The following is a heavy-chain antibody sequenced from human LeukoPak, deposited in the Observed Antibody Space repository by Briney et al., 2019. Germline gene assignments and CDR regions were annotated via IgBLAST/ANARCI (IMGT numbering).Heavy chain of an antibody. D-gene: IGHD3-3*01. Sequence: GGSLRLSCAASGFIFTDYGMHWVRQAPGKGLEWVAFIRYDGSNKYYTDSVKGRFTISRDNSKNTLYLQMNSLRSEDTAVYYCAKLVLRFLEWLSLDVWGKGTTVTVSS. CDR1: GFIFTDYG. V-gene: IGHV3-30*02. J-gene: IGHJ6*04. CDR2: IRYDGSNK. CDR3: AKLVLRFLEWLSLDV.